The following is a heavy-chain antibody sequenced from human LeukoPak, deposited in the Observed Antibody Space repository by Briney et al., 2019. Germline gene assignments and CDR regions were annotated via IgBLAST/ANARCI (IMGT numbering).Heavy chain of an antibody. J-gene: IGHJ2*01. CDR2: ISGSGGST. CDR1: GFAFSSYG. Sequence: AGGSLRLSCAASGFAFSSYGMSWVRQAPGKGLEWVSAISGSGGSTYYADSVKGRFTISRDNSKNTLYLQMNSLRAEDTAVYYCAKDQRPGPSGWYFDLWGRGTLVTVSS. CDR3: AKDQRPGPSGWYFDL. D-gene: IGHD7-27*01. V-gene: IGHV3-23*01.